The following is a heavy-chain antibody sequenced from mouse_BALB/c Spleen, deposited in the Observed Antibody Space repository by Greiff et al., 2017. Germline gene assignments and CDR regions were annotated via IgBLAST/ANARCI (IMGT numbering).Heavy chain of an antibody. CDR2: INPSNGRT. J-gene: IGHJ4*01. CDR1: GYTFTSYW. D-gene: IGHD3-1*01. Sequence: QVQLKQPGAELVKPGASVKLSCKASGYTFTSYWMHWVKQRPGQGLEWIGEINPSNGRTNYNEKFKSKATLTVDKSSSTAYMQLSSLTSEDSAVYYCARKGAREAYYYAMDYWGQGTSVTVSS. CDR3: ARKGAREAYYYAMDY. V-gene: IGHV1S81*02.